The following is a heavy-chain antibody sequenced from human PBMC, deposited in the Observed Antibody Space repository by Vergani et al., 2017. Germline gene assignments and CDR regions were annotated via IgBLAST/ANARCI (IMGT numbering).Heavy chain of an antibody. Sequence: EVQLVQSGAEVKKPGESLKISCKGSGYSFTSYWIGWVRQMPGKGLEWMGIIYPGDSDTRYSPSFQGHVTISADKSISTAYLQWSSLKASDTAMYYCARGYYYDSSGYFDAFDIWGQGTMVTVSS. CDR3: ARGYYYDSSGYFDAFDI. CDR2: IYPGDSDT. V-gene: IGHV5-51*01. CDR1: GYSFTSYW. J-gene: IGHJ3*02. D-gene: IGHD3-22*01.